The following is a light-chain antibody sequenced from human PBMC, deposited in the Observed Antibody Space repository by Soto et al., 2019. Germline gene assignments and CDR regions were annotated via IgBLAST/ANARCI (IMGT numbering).Light chain of an antibody. CDR2: DVN. Sequence: QSVLTQPRSVSGSPGQSVTISCTGTSSDVGGYNSVSWHQQHPGKAPKLMIYDVNKRPSGVPDRFSGSKSGNTASLTISGLQAEDEADYYCCSNAGTSTFKVFGGGTKLTIL. V-gene: IGLV2-11*01. CDR1: SSDVGGYNS. CDR3: CSNAGTSTFKV. J-gene: IGLJ2*01.